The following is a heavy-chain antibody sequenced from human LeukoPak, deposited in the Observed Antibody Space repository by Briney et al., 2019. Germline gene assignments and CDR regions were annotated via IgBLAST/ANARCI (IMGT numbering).Heavy chain of an antibody. D-gene: IGHD3-16*01. CDR2: IYYSGST. J-gene: IGHJ4*02. CDR1: GASISSYH. V-gene: IGHV4-59*08. CDR3: ARQDGVN. Sequence: PSETLSLTCSVSGASISSYHWSWIRQPPGKGLEWIGYIYYSGSTNYNPSLKSRVTISIDTSKNQFSLKLSSVTDADTAVYYCARQDGVNWDQGILVTVSS.